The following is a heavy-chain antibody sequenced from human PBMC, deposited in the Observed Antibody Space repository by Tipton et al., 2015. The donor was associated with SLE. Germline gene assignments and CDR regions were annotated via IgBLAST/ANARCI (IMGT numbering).Heavy chain of an antibody. CDR3: ARGNWFNP. CDR2: IVPILDES. V-gene: IGHV1-69*02. Sequence: QVQLVQSGAEVRKPGSSVRLSCEASGDTFNDYTISWMRQAPGQGLEWVGRIVPILDESSYAQNFEGRVTITTDKSTSTAYMELTSLTSEDTAVYYCARGNWFNPWGQGTLVTVSS. J-gene: IGHJ5*02. CDR1: GDTFNDYT.